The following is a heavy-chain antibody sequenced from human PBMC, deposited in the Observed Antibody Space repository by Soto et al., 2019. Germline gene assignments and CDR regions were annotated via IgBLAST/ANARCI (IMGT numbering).Heavy chain of an antibody. D-gene: IGHD3-16*02. J-gene: IGHJ6*02. Sequence: SESLSLTCTVSGGSISSYYWSWIRQPPGKGLEWFGYIYYSGSTNYNPSLKSRVTISVDTSKNQFSLKLSSVTAADTAVYYCARLRESDYVWGSYRYSYYYYYGMDVWGQGTTVS. CDR3: ARLRESDYVWGSYRYSYYYYYGMDV. CDR1: GGSISSYY. CDR2: IYYSGST. V-gene: IGHV4-59*08.